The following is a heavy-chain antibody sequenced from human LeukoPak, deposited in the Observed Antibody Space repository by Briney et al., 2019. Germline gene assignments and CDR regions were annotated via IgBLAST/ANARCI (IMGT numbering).Heavy chain of an antibody. D-gene: IGHD3-22*01. CDR1: GGTFSSYA. J-gene: IGHJ4*02. Sequence: SVKVSCKASGGTFSSYAISWVRQAPGQGLEWMGGIVPIFGTANYAQKFQGRVTITADESTSTAYMELSSLRSEDTAVYCCARSPSGYDSSGYLWFYYFDYWGQGTLVTVSS. V-gene: IGHV1-69*01. CDR3: ARSPSGYDSSGYLWFYYFDY. CDR2: IVPIFGTA.